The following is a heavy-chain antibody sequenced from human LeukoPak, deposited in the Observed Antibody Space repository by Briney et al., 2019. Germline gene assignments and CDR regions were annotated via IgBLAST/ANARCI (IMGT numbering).Heavy chain of an antibody. CDR3: TTVGSSRYYYYFDY. V-gene: IGHV3-15*01. J-gene: IGHJ4*02. D-gene: IGHD3-22*01. Sequence: GGSLRLSCAASGFTFNHAWMSWVRQAPGKGLEWVGRIKSKTDGATTEYAAPVKGRFTISRDDSKNTLYLQMNSLKTEDTAVYYCTTVGSSRYYYYFDYWGQGSLVTVSS. CDR2: IKSKTDGATT. CDR1: GFTFNHAW.